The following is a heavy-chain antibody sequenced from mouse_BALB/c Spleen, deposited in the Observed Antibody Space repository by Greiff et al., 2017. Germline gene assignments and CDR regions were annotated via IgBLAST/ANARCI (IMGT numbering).Heavy chain of an antibody. CDR3: TRGGQEYDRYFDV. CDR1: GYSFTSTW. CDR2: IYPGNSDT. D-gene: IGHD2-14*01. Sequence: VQLQQSGAVLARPGASVKMSCKASGYSFTSTWMHWVKQRHGQGLEWMCAIYPGNSDTSYNQQFKGKATLTAVTSASTAYMELSSLTKEDSAVYYCTRGGQEYDRYFDVWGAGTTVTVAS. V-gene: IGHV1-5*01. J-gene: IGHJ1*01.